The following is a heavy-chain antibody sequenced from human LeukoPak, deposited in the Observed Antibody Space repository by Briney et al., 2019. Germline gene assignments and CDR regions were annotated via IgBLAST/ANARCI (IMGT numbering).Heavy chain of an antibody. CDR2: IGPLGLSK. J-gene: IGHJ4*02. V-gene: IGHV3-74*01. Sequence: GGSLRLSCTASGFTFRRSWMHWVRQAPGQGLVFVSRIGPLGLSKTYAHSVKGRITISRDNAKNTFHLQMNSLTAEDTAVYYCARESGQCPSAICYRPEDFWGQGTLVTVSS. D-gene: IGHD2-2*01. CDR3: ARESGQCPSAICYRPEDF. CDR1: GFTFRRSW.